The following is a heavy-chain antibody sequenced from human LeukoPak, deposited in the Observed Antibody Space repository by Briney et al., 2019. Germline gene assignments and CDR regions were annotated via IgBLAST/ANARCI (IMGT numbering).Heavy chain of an antibody. CDR1: GFAFSSYS. CDR2: ISVGSDAT. CDR3: ARLSGTGYFDL. D-gene: IGHD1-1*01. J-gene: IGHJ4*02. V-gene: IGHV3-48*04. Sequence: GGSLRLSCAASGFAFSSYSMNWVRQPPGKGPEWISYISVGSDATYYADAVRGRSTISGDTAKNSLILQMNSLRAGDTALYFCARLSGTGYFDLWGQGTLVTVSS.